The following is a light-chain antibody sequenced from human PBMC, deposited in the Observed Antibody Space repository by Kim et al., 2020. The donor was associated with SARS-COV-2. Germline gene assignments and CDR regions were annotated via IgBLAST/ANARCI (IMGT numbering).Light chain of an antibody. V-gene: IGKV2-30*02. Sequence: DVVMTQSPLSLPVTLGQPASISCRSSQSLVHSDGNTYLNWFQQRPGQSPRRLIYKVSNRDSGVPDRFSGSGSGTDFTLTISRVEAEDLGLYYCLQITHWPITFGQGTKLEI. CDR3: LQITHWPIT. J-gene: IGKJ2*01. CDR2: KVS. CDR1: QSLVHSDGNTY.